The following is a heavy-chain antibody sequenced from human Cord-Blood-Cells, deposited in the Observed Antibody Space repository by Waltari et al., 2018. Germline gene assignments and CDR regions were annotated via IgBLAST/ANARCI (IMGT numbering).Heavy chain of an antibody. CDR1: GGSISSGGYY. CDR3: ARVDLQFAFDI. Sequence: QVQLQELGPGLVKPSQTLSLTCTVSGGSISSGGYYWSWIRQHPGKGLEWIGDICYRGSTYYNPSLNSRVTISVDTSKNQFALKLSSVTAADTAVYYCARVDLQFAFDIWGQGTMVTVSS. CDR2: ICYRGST. V-gene: IGHV4-31*03. D-gene: IGHD4-4*01. J-gene: IGHJ3*02.